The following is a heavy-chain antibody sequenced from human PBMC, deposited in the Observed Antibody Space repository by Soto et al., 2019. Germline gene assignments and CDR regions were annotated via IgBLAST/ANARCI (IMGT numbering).Heavy chain of an antibody. Sequence: EVHLVESGGTLVQPGGSLRLSCAASGFNFTGYEMNWVRQSPGKGLEWVSYISASGNAVYYADSVRGRFTVSRDNATDTLFLTMESLRVDDTAMYYCVSDNMGIYWGQGTLVTVSS. CDR2: ISASGNAV. V-gene: IGHV3-48*03. D-gene: IGHD7-27*01. CDR3: VSDNMGIY. J-gene: IGHJ1*01. CDR1: GFNFTGYE.